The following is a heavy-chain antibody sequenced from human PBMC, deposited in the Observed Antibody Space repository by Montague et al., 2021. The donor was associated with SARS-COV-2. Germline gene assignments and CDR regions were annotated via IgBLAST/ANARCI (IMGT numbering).Heavy chain of an antibody. J-gene: IGHJ5*02. Sequence: SETLSLTCTVSGGSITDYSWTWIRQPPGKALEWIGYVFKSGGTSYNPSLKSRVTMSMDTSKSHFSLRLTSVTAADTAVYYCARRASSFDNWFDLWGQGALVTVSS. V-gene: IGHV4-59*08. CDR2: VFKSGGT. CDR3: ARRASSFDNWFDL. D-gene: IGHD3-10*01. CDR1: GGSITDYS.